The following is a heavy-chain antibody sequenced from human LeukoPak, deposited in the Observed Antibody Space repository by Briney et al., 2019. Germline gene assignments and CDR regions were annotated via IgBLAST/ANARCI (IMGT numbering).Heavy chain of an antibody. J-gene: IGHJ4*02. V-gene: IGHV3-21*01. CDR1: GFTFSSYS. D-gene: IGHD3-16*01. Sequence: GGSLRLSCAASGFTFSSYSMNWVRQAPGKGLEWVSFISVSSSSIYYADSVKGRFTISRDNAKNSLYLQMNSLRAEDTAVYYCGRKIRGERHTDYGGKEPLVTVPS. CDR3: GRKIRGERHTDY. CDR2: ISVSSSSI.